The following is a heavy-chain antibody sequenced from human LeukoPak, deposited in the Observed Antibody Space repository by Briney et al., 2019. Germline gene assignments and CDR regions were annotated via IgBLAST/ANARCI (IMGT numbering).Heavy chain of an antibody. CDR1: GGTFSSYA. CDR3: AGGYSYGYRGRTYYYGMDV. V-gene: IGHV1-69*13. Sequence: SVKVSCKASGGTFSSYAISWVRQAPGQGLEWMGGIIPISGTANYAQKFQGRVTITADESTSTAYMELSSLRSEDTAVYYCAGGYSYGYRGRTYYYGMDVWGQGTTVTVSS. CDR2: IIPISGTA. D-gene: IGHD5-18*01. J-gene: IGHJ6*02.